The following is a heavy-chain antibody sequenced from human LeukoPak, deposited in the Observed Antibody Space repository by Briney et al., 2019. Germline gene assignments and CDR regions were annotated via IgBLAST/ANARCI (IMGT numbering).Heavy chain of an antibody. Sequence: SVKVSCMASGYTFNRYGITWVRQAPGQGLEWMGGIIPIFGTANYAQKFQGRVTITADESMSTAYMELSSLRSEDTAVYYCARTYLPAARLGGYYFDYWGQGTLVTASS. CDR1: GYTFNRYG. CDR2: IIPIFGTA. D-gene: IGHD6-6*01. J-gene: IGHJ4*02. V-gene: IGHV1-69*13. CDR3: ARTYLPAARLGGYYFDY.